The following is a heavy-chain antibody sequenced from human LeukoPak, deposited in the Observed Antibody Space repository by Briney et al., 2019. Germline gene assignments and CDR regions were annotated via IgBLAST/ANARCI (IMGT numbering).Heavy chain of an antibody. V-gene: IGHV4-4*07. D-gene: IGHD6-13*01. CDR2: IYTSGST. CDR3: ARERPGIFPYWFDP. J-gene: IGHJ5*02. Sequence: SETLSLTCTVSGGSISSYYWSWIRQPAGKGLEWIGRIYTSGSTNYNPSLESRVTMSVDTSKNQFSLKLSSVTAADTAVYYCARERPGIFPYWFDPWGQGTLVTVSS. CDR1: GGSISSYY.